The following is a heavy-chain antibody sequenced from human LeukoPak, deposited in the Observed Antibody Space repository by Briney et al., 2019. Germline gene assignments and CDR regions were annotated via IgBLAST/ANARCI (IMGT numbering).Heavy chain of an antibody. CDR3: ARGSDYGSGSVLIDY. CDR2: INPNSGGT. V-gene: IGHV1-2*02. D-gene: IGHD3-10*01. CDR1: GYTFTAYY. J-gene: IGHJ4*02. Sequence: ASVKVSCKASGYTFTAYYMHWVRQAPGQGLEWMGWINPNSGGTNYAQKFQGRVTMTRDTSISTAYMELSRLRSDDTAVYYCARGSDYGSGSVLIDYWGQGTLVTVSS.